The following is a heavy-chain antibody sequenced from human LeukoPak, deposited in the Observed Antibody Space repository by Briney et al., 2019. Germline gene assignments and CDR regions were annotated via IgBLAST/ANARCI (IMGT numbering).Heavy chain of an antibody. J-gene: IGHJ3*02. CDR1: GFTFSDYY. CDR3: AGDDVLLSGTTGGNDAFDI. V-gene: IGHV3-11*06. D-gene: IGHD1-1*01. CDR2: ISSSSSYT. Sequence: GGSLRLSCAASGFTFSDYYMSWIRQAPGKGLEWVSYISSSSSYTNYADSVKGRFTISRDNAKNSLYLQMNSLRAEDTAVYYCAGDDVLLSGTTGGNDAFDIWGQGTMVTVSS.